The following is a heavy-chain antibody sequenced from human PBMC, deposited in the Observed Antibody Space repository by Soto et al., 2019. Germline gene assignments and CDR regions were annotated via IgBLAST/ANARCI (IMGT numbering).Heavy chain of an antibody. CDR2: IKEDGTEK. CDR3: ARAGSENEC. D-gene: IGHD3-10*01. Sequence: EVQLVESGGGLVQPGGSLRLSCAVSGFTFTTYWMTWVRQAPGKGLEWVANIKEDGTEKNYLDSVGGRFSISRDNAKNSLYLQMNSLRAEDTAIYYCARAGSENECWGQGTLVTVSS. V-gene: IGHV3-7*05. J-gene: IGHJ4*02. CDR1: GFTFTTYW.